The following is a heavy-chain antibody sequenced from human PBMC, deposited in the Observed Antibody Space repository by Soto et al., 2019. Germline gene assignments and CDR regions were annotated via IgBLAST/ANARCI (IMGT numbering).Heavy chain of an antibody. CDR3: VRSGTARLLRHSWFDT. D-gene: IGHD2-21*01. CDR1: GFTFNTYD. Sequence: ESGGGLVKPGGSLRLSCAASGFTFNTYDMNWVRQAPGKGLEWVSSITTSSAYIYYADSLKGRITISRDNAKNSLFLQINSLRAEDTAVYYCVRSGTARLLRHSWFDTGGQGTLVTVSS. CDR2: ITTSSAYI. J-gene: IGHJ5*02. V-gene: IGHV3-21*01.